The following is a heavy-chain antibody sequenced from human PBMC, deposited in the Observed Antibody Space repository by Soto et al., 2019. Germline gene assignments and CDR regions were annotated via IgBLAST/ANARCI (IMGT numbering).Heavy chain of an antibody. Sequence: GSLRLSCAASGFTFSSYGMHWVRQAPGKGLEWVAVIWYDGSNKYYADSVKGRFTISRDNSKNTLYLQMNSLRAEDTAVYSCPRDLGSSSHLYYYYYGMDVWGQGTTVTVSS. CDR2: IWYDGSNK. D-gene: IGHD6-6*01. V-gene: IGHV3-33*01. J-gene: IGHJ6*02. CDR3: PRDLGSSSHLYYYYYGMDV. CDR1: GFTFSSYG.